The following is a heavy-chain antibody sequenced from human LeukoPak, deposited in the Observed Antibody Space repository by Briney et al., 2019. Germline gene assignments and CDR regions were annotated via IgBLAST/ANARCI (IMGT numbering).Heavy chain of an antibody. Sequence: PSETLSLTCSVSGGSVSSGDYHWSWIRQPPGKGLEWIGYIYNSVRTNYNPSLKSRVTISVDTSKNQLSLKLSSVTAADTAVYFCVRDLVATIDHYYYGMDVWGQGTTVTVSS. D-gene: IGHD5-12*01. CDR3: VRDLVATIDHYYYGMDV. J-gene: IGHJ6*02. V-gene: IGHV4-61*08. CDR1: GGSVSSGDYH. CDR2: IYNSVRT.